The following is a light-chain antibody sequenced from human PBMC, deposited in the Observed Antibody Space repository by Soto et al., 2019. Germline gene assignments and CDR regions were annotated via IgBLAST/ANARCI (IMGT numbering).Light chain of an antibody. V-gene: IGKV3-20*01. CDR1: QSVSSSQ. CDR2: GAS. J-gene: IGKJ1*01. CDR3: QQYANSPRT. Sequence: EIVLTQSPGTLSLSPGERATLSCRASQSVSSSQIAWYQQKPGQAPRLLIYGASSRATGIPDRISGSGSGTDFTLTISRLEPEDFAVYFCQQYANSPRTFGQGTKVGIK.